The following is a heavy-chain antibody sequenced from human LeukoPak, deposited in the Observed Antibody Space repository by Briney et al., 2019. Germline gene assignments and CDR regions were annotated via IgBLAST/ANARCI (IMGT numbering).Heavy chain of an antibody. CDR1: GFTFSDYG. D-gene: IGHD6-6*01. V-gene: IGHV3-30*12. Sequence: GGSLGLSCAASGFTFSDYGMHWVRQAPGKGLDWVTFIRFDGTNKFDADSVKGRFTISRDNAKNSLYLQMNSLRAEDTAVYYCARDGDSSSSNDAFDIWGQGTLVTVSS. J-gene: IGHJ3*02. CDR3: ARDGDSSSSNDAFDI. CDR2: IRFDGTNK.